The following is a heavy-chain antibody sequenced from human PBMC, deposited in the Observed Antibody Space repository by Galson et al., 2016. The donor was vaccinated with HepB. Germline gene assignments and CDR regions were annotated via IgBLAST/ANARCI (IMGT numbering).Heavy chain of an antibody. Sequence: SVKVSCKASGGTFSNFGFSWVRQAPGQGLEWMGWISPTPGDTHYARKIQGRVAMTIDTSTTIAYMELKSLRPDDTAMYYCAAEWFEISTLDIFEIWGQGTMVIVSS. CDR3: AAEWFEISTLDIFEI. CDR1: GGTFSNFG. V-gene: IGHV1-18*01. D-gene: IGHD3-3*01. CDR2: ISPTPGDT. J-gene: IGHJ3*02.